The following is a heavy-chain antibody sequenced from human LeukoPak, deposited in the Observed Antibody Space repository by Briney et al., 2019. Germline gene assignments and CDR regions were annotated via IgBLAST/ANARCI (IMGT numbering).Heavy chain of an antibody. J-gene: IGHJ4*02. CDR3: TKGAVAGTH. CDR2: ISASSSTL. Sequence: GGSLRLSCAASGFTFSSYSMNWVRQAPGKGLEWVSYISASSSTLYYADSVKGRFTISRDNAKNSLYLQMNSLRDEDTALYYCTKGAVAGTHWGQGTLVTVSS. D-gene: IGHD6-19*01. CDR1: GFTFSSYS. V-gene: IGHV3-48*02.